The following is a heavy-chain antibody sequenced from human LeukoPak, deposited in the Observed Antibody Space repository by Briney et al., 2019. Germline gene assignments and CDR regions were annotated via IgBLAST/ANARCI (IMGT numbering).Heavy chain of an antibody. V-gene: IGHV1-69*04. J-gene: IGHJ4*02. CDR1: GGTFSSYT. CDR3: ARDVEVAGLRGFDY. D-gene: IGHD6-19*01. Sequence: ASVKVSCKASGGTFSSYTIRWVRQAPGQGLEWMGRIIPILGIANYAQKFQGRVTITADKSTSTAYMELSSLRSEDTAVYYCARDVEVAGLRGFDYWGQGTLVTVSS. CDR2: IIPILGIA.